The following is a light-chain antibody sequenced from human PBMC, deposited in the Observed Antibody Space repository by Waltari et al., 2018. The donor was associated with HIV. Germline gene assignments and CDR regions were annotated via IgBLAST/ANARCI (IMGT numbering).Light chain of an antibody. Sequence: DVPMTQFPCSMPAYVGDRVTITCRASQNIGSHLNEYQQNPGKAPQLLISSAFSLESGVPSRFGGNGSGADFTLTISGLQPEDCAMYHCQQSYSTPRTFGQGTKVEIK. CDR1: QNIGSH. J-gene: IGKJ1*01. CDR3: QQSYSTPRT. V-gene: IGKV1-39*01. CDR2: SAF.